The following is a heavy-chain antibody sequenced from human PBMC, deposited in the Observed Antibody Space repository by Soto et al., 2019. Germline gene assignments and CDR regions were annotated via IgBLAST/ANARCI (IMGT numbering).Heavy chain of an antibody. CDR3: ARDSAVTLLQLYYYYGMDV. J-gene: IGHJ6*02. CDR1: GYTFTSYG. D-gene: IGHD2-15*01. CDR2: ISAYNGNT. Sequence: ASVKVSCKASGYTFTSYGISWVRQAPGQGLEWMGWISAYNGNTNYAQKLQGRVTMTTDTSTSIAYMELRSLRSDDTAVYYCARDSAVTLLQLYYYYGMDVWGQGTTVTVSS. V-gene: IGHV1-18*04.